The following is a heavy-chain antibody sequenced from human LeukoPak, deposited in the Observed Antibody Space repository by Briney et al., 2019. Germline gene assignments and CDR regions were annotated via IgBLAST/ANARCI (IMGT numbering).Heavy chain of an antibody. D-gene: IGHD6-19*01. J-gene: IGHJ5*02. V-gene: IGHV1-2*02. CDR3: AREPSHPGIAVAGTNWFDP. CDR2: INPNSGGT. Sequence: SVTVSCQASRYTFTRYYMHWVRQAPGQGLEGMGWINPNSGGTNYAQKFQGRVTMTRDTSISTAYMELSRLRSDDTAVYYCAREPSHPGIAVAGTNWFDPWGQGTLVTVSS. CDR1: RYTFTRYY.